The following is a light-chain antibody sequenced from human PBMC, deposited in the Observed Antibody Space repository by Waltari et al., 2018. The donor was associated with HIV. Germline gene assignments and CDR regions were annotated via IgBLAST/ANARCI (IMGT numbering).Light chain of an antibody. CDR1: SSDVGGYNY. V-gene: IGLV2-14*01. CDR3: SSYTSSSTNWV. J-gene: IGLJ3*02. CDR2: EVS. Sequence: QSALTQPASVSGSPGQSITIPCTGTSSDVGGYNYVSWYQQPPGKAPKLMIYEVSNRPSGVSNRFSGSKSGNTASLTISGLQAEDEADYYCSSYTSSSTNWVFGGGTKLTVL.